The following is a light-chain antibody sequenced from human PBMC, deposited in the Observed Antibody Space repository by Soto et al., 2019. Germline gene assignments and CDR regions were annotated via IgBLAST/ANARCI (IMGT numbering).Light chain of an antibody. V-gene: IGLV1-44*01. Sequence: QSVLTQTPSASGTPGQRITISCSGSSSNIGSRTVNWYQQFPGTAPKVLIYSNTQRPSGVPDRFSASKFGTTASLAISGLQSEDEADYYCAAWDDSLNGHVFGGGTKVTVL. J-gene: IGLJ2*01. CDR1: SSNIGSRT. CDR2: SNT. CDR3: AAWDDSLNGHV.